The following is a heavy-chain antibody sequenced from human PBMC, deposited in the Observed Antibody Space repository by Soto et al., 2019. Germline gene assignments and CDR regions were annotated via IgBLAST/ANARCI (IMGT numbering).Heavy chain of an antibody. CDR1: GFTVSSNY. D-gene: IGHD2-2*01. V-gene: IGHV3-66*01. CDR2: IYSGGST. J-gene: IGHJ4*02. CDR3: ARGPAPMPLIDY. Sequence: EVQLGESGGGLVQPGGSLRLSCAASGFTVSSNYMSWVRQAPGKGLEWVSVIYSGGSTYYADSVKGRFTISRDNSKNTLYLQMNSLRAEDTAVYYCARGPAPMPLIDYWGQGTLVTVSS.